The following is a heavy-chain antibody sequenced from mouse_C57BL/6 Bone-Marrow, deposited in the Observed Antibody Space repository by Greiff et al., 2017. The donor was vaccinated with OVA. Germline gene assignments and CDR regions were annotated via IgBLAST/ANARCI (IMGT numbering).Heavy chain of an antibody. D-gene: IGHD2-4*01. CDR3: ASDDYEGNWFAY. CDR2: IWGVGST. CDR1: GFSLTSYG. Sequence: VKLMESGPGLVAPSQSLSITCTVSGFSLTSYGVDWVRQSPGKGLEWLGVIWGVGSTNYNSALKSRLSISKDNSKSQVFLKMNSLQTDDTAMYYCASDDYEGNWFAYWGQGTLVTVSA. J-gene: IGHJ3*01. V-gene: IGHV2-6*01.